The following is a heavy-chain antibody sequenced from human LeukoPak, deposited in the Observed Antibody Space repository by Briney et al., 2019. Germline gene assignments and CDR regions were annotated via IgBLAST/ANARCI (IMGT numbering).Heavy chain of an antibody. V-gene: IGHV4-39*07. CDR2: IYYSVTT. Sequence: PSETLSLTCTVSGGSISSSDYYWGWIRQPLGKGLEWIGSIYYSVTTYYNPSLKSRVTISVDTSENQFSLKLNSVTAADTAVYYCARSTGNFFPDSWGQGTLVTVSS. J-gene: IGHJ4*02. D-gene: IGHD1-7*01. CDR3: ARSTGNFFPDS. CDR1: GGSISSSDYY.